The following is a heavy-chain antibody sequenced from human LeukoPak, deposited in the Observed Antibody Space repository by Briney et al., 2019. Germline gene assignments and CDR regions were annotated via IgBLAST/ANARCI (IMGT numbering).Heavy chain of an antibody. V-gene: IGHV3-30*02. CDR1: GFTFSSYG. D-gene: IGHD4-17*01. J-gene: IGHJ4*02. CDR2: IWYDGSDK. CDR3: AKDLSGFQRYGDY. Sequence: PGGSLRLSCAASGFTFSSYGMYWVRQAPGKGLEWVAFIWYDGSDKYYADSVKGRFTISRDNSKNTLFLEMNSLRAEDTALYYCAKDLSGFQRYGDYWGQGTLVTVSS.